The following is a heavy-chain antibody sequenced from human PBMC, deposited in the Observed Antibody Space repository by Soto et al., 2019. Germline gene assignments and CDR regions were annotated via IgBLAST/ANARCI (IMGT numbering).Heavy chain of an antibody. CDR2: INLSGDIT. CDR1: GYTFTSHY. Sequence: QVQLVQSGADVKKPGASVKVSCKASGYTFTSHYIHWVRQPLGQGLEWMGIINLSGDITSYAQKFQGIVSMTRDTSTTTVYMELSSLRSEDTALYYCARDLLSTEGTAYRDYWGQGTLVTVSS. CDR3: ARDLLSTEGTAYRDY. D-gene: IGHD3-10*01. V-gene: IGHV1-46*01. J-gene: IGHJ4*02.